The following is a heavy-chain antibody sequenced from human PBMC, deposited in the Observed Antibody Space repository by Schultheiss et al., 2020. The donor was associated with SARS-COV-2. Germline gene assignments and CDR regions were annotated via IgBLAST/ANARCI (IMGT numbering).Heavy chain of an antibody. CDR1: GGSISSSSYY. J-gene: IGHJ2*01. CDR2: IYYSGST. V-gene: IGHV4-39*07. Sequence: SETLSLTCTVSGGSISSSSYYWGWIRQPPGKGLEWIGSIYYSGSTYYNPSLKSRVTISVDTSKNQFSLKLSSVTAADTAVYYCARDRIHWYFDLWGRGTLVTVSS. CDR3: ARDRIHWYFDL.